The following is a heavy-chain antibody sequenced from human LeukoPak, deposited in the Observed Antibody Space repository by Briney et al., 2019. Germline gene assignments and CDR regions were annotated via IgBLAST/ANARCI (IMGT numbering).Heavy chain of an antibody. CDR3: AKAYSYCSSTSCSRGGYDAFDI. D-gene: IGHD2-2*01. CDR2: IHQHGSKE. Sequence: RGSLRLSCTISGFTFRAYWMGWVSQAPGKGMEWVANIHQHGSKENQVDSVKGRFTISRDNAKNSVFLQMNSLRAEDTALYYCAKAYSYCSSTSCSRGGYDAFDIWGQGTMVTVSS. V-gene: IGHV3-7*03. CDR1: GFTFRAYW. J-gene: IGHJ3*02.